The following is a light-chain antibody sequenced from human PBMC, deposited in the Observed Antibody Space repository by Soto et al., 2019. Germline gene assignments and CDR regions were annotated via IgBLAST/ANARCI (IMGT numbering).Light chain of an antibody. CDR3: SSYTSSRVYV. Sequence: QSALTQPASVSGSPGRSITISCTGTSSDVGGYNYVSWYQQHPGKAPKLMIYEVSNRPSGVSNRFSGSKSGNTASLTISGLQAEDEADYYCSSYTSSRVYVFGTGTKLTVL. CDR2: EVS. J-gene: IGLJ1*01. CDR1: SSDVGGYNY. V-gene: IGLV2-14*01.